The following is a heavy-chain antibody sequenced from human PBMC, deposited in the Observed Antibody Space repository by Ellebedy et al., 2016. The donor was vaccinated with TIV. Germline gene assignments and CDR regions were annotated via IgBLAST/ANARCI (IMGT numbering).Heavy chain of an antibody. V-gene: IGHV3-7*01. CDR3: ARAKRFGLKCDAFDI. D-gene: IGHD3-10*01. Sequence: GESLKISCAASGFTFSSYEMNWIRQAPGKGLEWVANIKQDGSEKYYVDSVKGRFTISRDNAKNSLYLQMNSLRAEDTAVYYCARAKRFGLKCDAFDIWGQGTMVTVSS. J-gene: IGHJ3*02. CDR1: GFTFSSYE. CDR2: IKQDGSEK.